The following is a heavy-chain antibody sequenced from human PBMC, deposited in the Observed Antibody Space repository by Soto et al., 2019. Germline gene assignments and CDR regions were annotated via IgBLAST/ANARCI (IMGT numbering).Heavy chain of an antibody. CDR3: ATAQVEDTAMVFGPASYYFDY. V-gene: IGHV1-24*01. CDR2: FDPEDGET. D-gene: IGHD5-18*01. Sequence: ASVKVSCKVSGYTLTELSMHWVRQAPGKGLEWMGGFDPEDGETIYAQKFQGRVTMTEDTSTDTAYMELSSLRSEDTAVYYCATAQVEDTAMVFGPASYYFDYWGQATLVTVSS. J-gene: IGHJ4*02. CDR1: GYTLTELS.